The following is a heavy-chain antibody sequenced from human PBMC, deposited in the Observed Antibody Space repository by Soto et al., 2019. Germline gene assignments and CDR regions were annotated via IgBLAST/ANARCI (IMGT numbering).Heavy chain of an antibody. CDR2: ISGGGDTT. J-gene: IGHJ4*02. V-gene: IGHV3-23*01. CDR1: GFTFNNYA. D-gene: IGHD3-10*01. Sequence: EVQLLESGGGLVQPGGCVRLSCAASGFTFNNYAMTWVRQAPGKGLEWVSAISGGGDTTSYAVSVKGRFTVSRDGSKNTLYLQMSSLRAEDTALYYCAKGRGGSGSLTPRVDFWGQGTLVTVSS. CDR3: AKGRGGSGSLTPRVDF.